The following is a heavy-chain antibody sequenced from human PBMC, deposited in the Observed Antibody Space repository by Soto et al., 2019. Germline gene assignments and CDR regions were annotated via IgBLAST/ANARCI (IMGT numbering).Heavy chain of an antibody. V-gene: IGHV1-58*01. CDR3: AALTYSLSSYYYYGMDV. D-gene: IGHD5-18*01. CDR1: GFTFTSSA. CDR2: IVVGSGNT. J-gene: IGHJ6*02. Sequence: SVEVSCRASGFTFTSSAVQWVRQARGQRLEWIGWIVVGSGNTNYAQKFQERVTITRDMSTSTAYMELSSLRSEDTAVYYCAALTYSLSSYYYYGMDVWGQGTTVTVSS.